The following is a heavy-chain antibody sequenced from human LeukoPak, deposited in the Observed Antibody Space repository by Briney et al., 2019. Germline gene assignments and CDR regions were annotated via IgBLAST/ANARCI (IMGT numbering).Heavy chain of an antibody. Sequence: PGGSLRFSCAAPGFTFSSYAMTRVPQSPGKGLNGVASISGDGVSTYYGDSVRGRFTISRDNSKNTLYLQMNSLRAEDTAVYYFAQNAEYDILTAPSGDIWGQGTMVTVSS. CDR3: AQNAEYDILTAPSGDI. D-gene: IGHD3-9*01. CDR1: GFTFSSYA. J-gene: IGHJ3*02. CDR2: ISGDGVST. V-gene: IGHV3-23*01.